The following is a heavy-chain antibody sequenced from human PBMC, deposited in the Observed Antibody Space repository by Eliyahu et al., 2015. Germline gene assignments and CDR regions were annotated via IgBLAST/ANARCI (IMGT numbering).Heavy chain of an antibody. Sequence: QVQLVQSGAEVKNPGASVKISCKASGYPFSGYYMHWARPAPGQGLEWMGWINPNSGGTHYAQNFQGRVTMTRDTSINTAYMELNRLRSDDTAVYYCARERSECSGGTCHRRTFDPWGQGTLVTVSS. CDR3: ARERSECSGGTCHRRTFDP. V-gene: IGHV1-2*02. D-gene: IGHD2-15*01. CDR2: INPNSGGT. J-gene: IGHJ5*02. CDR1: GYPFSGYY.